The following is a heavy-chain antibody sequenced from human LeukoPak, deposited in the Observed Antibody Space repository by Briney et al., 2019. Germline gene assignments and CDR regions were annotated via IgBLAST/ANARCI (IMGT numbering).Heavy chain of an antibody. CDR2: INPNSGGT. CDR1: GYTFTGYY. V-gene: IGHV1-2*02. CDR3: ARRRRYSSSWGWFDP. Sequence: ASVKVSCKASGYTFTGYYMHWVRQAPGQGLEWMGWINPNSGGTNYAQKFQGRVTMTRDTSISTAYMELSRLRSDGTAVYYCARRRRYSSSWGWFDPWGQGTLVTVSS. D-gene: IGHD6-13*01. J-gene: IGHJ5*02.